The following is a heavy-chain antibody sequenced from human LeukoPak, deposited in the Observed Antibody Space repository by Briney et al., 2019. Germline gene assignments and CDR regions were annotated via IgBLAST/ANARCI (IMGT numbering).Heavy chain of an antibody. D-gene: IGHD3-10*01. V-gene: IGHV1-18*01. CDR2: ISAYNGNT. CDR3: ARTMYYYGSGSYYSSHDVYYYYYMDV. CDR1: GYTFTSYG. Sequence: ASVKVSCKASGYTFTSYGISWVRQAPGQGLEWMGWISAYNGNTNYAQKLQGRVTMTTDTSTSTAYMELSSLRSEDTAVYYCARTMYYYGSGSYYSSHDVYYYYYMDVWGKGTTVTISS. J-gene: IGHJ6*03.